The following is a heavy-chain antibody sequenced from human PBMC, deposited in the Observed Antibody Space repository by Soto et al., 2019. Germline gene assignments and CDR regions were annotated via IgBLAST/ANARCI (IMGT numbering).Heavy chain of an antibody. J-gene: IGHJ4*02. CDR3: AKGGGSWFQSDY. CDR1: GFTFGNYG. CDR2: ISHDETNK. Sequence: QIHLVQSGGGVVQPGRSLLLSCAGSGFTFGNYGMHWVRQAPGKGLEWVAVISHDETNKYYIDSVKGRFSISRDNSKNTVYLQMDSLRPEDTAVYFCAKGGGSWFQSDYWGQGTLVTVSS. D-gene: IGHD6-13*01. V-gene: IGHV3-30*18.